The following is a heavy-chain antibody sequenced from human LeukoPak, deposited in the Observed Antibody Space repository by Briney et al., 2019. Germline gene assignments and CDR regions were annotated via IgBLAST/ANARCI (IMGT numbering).Heavy chain of an antibody. CDR1: GGSFSGYY. Sequence: SETLSLTCAVYGGSFSGYYWSWFRQPPGKGLEWIGEINHSGSTNYNPSLKSRVTISVDTSKNQFSLKLSSVTAADTAVYYCARGDGFFDYWGQGTLVTVSS. V-gene: IGHV4-34*01. J-gene: IGHJ4*02. CDR2: INHSGST. D-gene: IGHD5-24*01. CDR3: ARGDGFFDY.